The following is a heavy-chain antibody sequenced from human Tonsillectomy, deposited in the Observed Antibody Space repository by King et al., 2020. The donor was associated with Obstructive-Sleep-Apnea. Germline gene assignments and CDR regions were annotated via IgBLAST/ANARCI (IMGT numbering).Heavy chain of an antibody. CDR1: GGSFSDYY. J-gene: IGHJ4*02. CDR2: INHSGNT. D-gene: IGHD6-13*01. Sequence: VQLQQWGAGLLKPSETLSLTCAVYGGSFSDYYWSWIRQPPGKGLEWIGEINHSGNTNYNPSLKSRVTISVDTFKNQFSLKLSSVTAADTAMYYCAKGSSSWYPDYFDYWGQGTLVTVSS. CDR3: AKGSSSWYPDYFDY. V-gene: IGHV4-34*01.